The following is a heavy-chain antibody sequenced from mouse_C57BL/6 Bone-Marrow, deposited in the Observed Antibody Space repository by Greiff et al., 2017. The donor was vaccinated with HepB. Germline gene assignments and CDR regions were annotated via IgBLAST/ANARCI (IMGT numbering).Heavy chain of an antibody. CDR3: ARHEGLPYYFDY. Sequence: EVQLQESGGDLVKPGGSLKLSCAASGFTFSSYGMSWVRQTPDKRLEWVATISSGGSYTYYPDSVKGQFTISRDNAKNTLYLQMSSLKSEDTAMYYCARHEGLPYYFDYWGQGTTLTVSS. D-gene: IGHD2-4*01. J-gene: IGHJ2*01. CDR2: ISSGGSYT. CDR1: GFTFSSYG. V-gene: IGHV5-6*01.